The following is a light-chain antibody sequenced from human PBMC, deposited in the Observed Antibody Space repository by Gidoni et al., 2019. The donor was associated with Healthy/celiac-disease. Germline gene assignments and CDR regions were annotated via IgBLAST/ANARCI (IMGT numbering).Light chain of an antibody. Sequence: EIVLTQSTDTLSLSPGERATISCRASQSVSSYLAWYQQKTGQAPRLLIYDASNRSTGIPARFIGSGSGTSFPLTIRILEPDYFAVYYCQQRSNWPLLTFGGGTKVEIK. CDR3: QQRSNWPLLT. V-gene: IGKV3-11*01. CDR2: DAS. CDR1: QSVSSY. J-gene: IGKJ4*01.